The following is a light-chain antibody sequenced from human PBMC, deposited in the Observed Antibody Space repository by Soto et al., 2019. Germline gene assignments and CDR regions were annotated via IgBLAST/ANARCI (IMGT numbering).Light chain of an antibody. Sequence: QSALTQPASVSGSPGQSITISCTGTSSDIGSYNLVSWYQLHPGKAPKLMIYEVNKRPSGVSNRFSGSKSGNTASLTISGLQADDEADYYCCLYARGRVFGGGTKLTVL. CDR1: SSDIGSYNL. CDR2: EVN. J-gene: IGLJ2*01. V-gene: IGLV2-23*02. CDR3: CLYARGRV.